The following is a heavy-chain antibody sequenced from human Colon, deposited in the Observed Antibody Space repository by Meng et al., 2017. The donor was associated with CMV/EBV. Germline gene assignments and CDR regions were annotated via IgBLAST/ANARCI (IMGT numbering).Heavy chain of an antibody. CDR2: IIIDGSNE. J-gene: IGHJ6*02. V-gene: IGHV3-30*02. CDR1: GFSFNDYS. D-gene: IGHD3-10*01. Sequence: GESLKISCAASGFSFNDYSMSWIRQAPGKGLEWLAFIIIDGSNEHYGDSVKGRFIISRDNSKNTLYLQMNTLRVEDTAVYYCAKDRGYSDYYYYGMDVWGQGTTVTVSS. CDR3: AKDRGYSDYYYYGMDV.